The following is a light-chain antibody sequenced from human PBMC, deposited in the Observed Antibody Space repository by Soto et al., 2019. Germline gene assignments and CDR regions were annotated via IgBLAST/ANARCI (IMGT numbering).Light chain of an antibody. V-gene: IGLV2-8*01. Sequence: QSAPTLPPSASGSPGQSVTISCTGTSSDVGGYNYVSWYQQYPGKAPKIMIYEVSERPSGVPVRFSGSKSGNTASLTVSGLQAEDEADYYCSSYAGTNNLVFGGGTKLTVL. CDR3: SSYAGTNNLV. J-gene: IGLJ3*02. CDR2: EVS. CDR1: SSDVGGYNY.